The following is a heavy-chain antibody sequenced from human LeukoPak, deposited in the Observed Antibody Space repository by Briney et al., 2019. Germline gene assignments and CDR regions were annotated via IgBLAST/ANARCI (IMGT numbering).Heavy chain of an antibody. J-gene: IGHJ4*02. CDR1: GGSFSGYY. CDR2: INHSGST. Sequence: PSETLSLTCAVYGGSFSGYYWSWIRQPPGKGLEWSGEINHSGSTNYNPSLKSRVTISVDTSKNQFSLKLGSVTAADTAVYYCARGPYKSGYSYGPALRFFDYWGQGTLVTVSS. CDR3: ARGPYKSGYSYGPALRFFDY. V-gene: IGHV4-34*01. D-gene: IGHD5-18*01.